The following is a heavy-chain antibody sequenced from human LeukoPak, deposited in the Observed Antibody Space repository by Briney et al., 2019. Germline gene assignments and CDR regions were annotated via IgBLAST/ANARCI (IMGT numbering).Heavy chain of an antibody. V-gene: IGHV3-53*01. J-gene: IGHJ4*02. Sequence: SGGSLRLSCAASGFTVRDSYMSWVRQAPGKRLEWLAFIYVSGTTFYAASVKGRFTISRDNSKNTVYLQMNNLRVEDTALYYCGRHAYGGSPPLSWGQGALVTVSS. CDR1: GFTVRDSY. CDR2: IYVSGTT. CDR3: GRHAYGGSPPLS. D-gene: IGHD3-10*01.